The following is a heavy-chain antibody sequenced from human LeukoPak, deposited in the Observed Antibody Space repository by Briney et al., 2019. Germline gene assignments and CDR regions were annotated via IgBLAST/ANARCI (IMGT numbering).Heavy chain of an antibody. D-gene: IGHD6-6*01. V-gene: IGHV1-69*05. J-gene: IGHJ4*02. Sequence: SVKVSCKASGGTFSSYAISWVRQAPGQGLEWMGGIIPIFGTANYAQKFQGRVTITTDESTSTAYMELSSLRSEDTAVYYCAREKFSSSSFDYWGQGTLVTVSS. CDR1: GGTFSSYA. CDR2: IIPIFGTA. CDR3: AREKFSSSSFDY.